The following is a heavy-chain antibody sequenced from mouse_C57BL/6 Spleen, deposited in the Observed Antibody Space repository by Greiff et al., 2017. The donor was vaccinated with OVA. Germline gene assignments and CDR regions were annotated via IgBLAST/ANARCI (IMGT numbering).Heavy chain of an antibody. CDR1: GFTFSSYA. D-gene: IGHD1-1*01. CDR2: ISDGGSYT. CDR3: ARDGYYGSSPLYAMDY. V-gene: IGHV5-4*01. J-gene: IGHJ4*01. Sequence: EVQLVESGGGLVKPGGSLKLSCAASGFTFSSYAMSWVRQTPEKRLEWVATISDGGSYTYYPDNVKGRFTISRDNAKNNLYLQMSHLKSEDTAMYYCARDGYYGSSPLYAMDYWGQGTSVTVSS.